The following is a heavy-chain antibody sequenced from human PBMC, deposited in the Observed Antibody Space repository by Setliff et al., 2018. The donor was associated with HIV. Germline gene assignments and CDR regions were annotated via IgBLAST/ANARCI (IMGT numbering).Heavy chain of an antibody. CDR1: GYSIRSSFW. D-gene: IGHD3-10*01. CDR2: LYNSRGT. CDR3: ARSALWFGKADWYVDL. Sequence: SETLSLTCAVSGYSIRSSFWWGWIRQPPGKGLEWIGYLYNSRGTYYNPSLKSRVTMSVDTSKNQFSLKVRSVTAVDTAVYYCARSALWFGKADWYVDLWGRGTLVTVSS. J-gene: IGHJ2*01. V-gene: IGHV4-28*01.